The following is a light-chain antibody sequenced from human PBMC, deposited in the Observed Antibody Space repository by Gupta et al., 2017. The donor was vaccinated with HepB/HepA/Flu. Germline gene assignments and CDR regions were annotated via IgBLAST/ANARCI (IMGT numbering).Light chain of an antibody. J-gene: IGKJ1*01. CDR3: QQYDNLPRWT. V-gene: IGKV1-33*01. Sequence: DIQMTQSPSSLSASVEDRVTITCQASQDISNYLNWYQQKPGKAPKPLIYDASNLETGVPSRFSGSGSGTDFTFTISSLQPEDIATYYCQQYDNLPRWTFGQGTKVEIK. CDR1: QDISNY. CDR2: DAS.